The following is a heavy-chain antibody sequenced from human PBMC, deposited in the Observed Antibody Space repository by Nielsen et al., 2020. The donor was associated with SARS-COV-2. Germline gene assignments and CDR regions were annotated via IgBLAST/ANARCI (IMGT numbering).Heavy chain of an antibody. CDR2: IDWDDDK. CDR1: GFSLSTSGMC. J-gene: IGHJ4*02. D-gene: IGHD6-13*01. V-gene: IGHV2-70*11. CDR3: ARVGVGIAAAAADY. Sequence: SGPTLVKPTQTLTLTCTFSGFSLSTSGMCVSWIRQPPGKALEWLARIDWDDDKYYSTSLKTRLTISKDTSKNQVVLTMTNMGPVDTATYYCARVGVGIAAAAADYWGQGTLVTVSS.